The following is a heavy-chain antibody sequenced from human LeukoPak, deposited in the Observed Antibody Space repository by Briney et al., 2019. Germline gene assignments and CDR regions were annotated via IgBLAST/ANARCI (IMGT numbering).Heavy chain of an antibody. Sequence: PSETLSLTCTFSGGSISSYYWSWIRQPPGKGLECIGYIYYSGSTNYSPSLKSRVTISVDTSKNQFSLKLSSVTAADTAVYYCASLMTTVTASWFDPWGQGTLVTVSS. CDR3: ASLMTTVTASWFDP. D-gene: IGHD4-11*01. J-gene: IGHJ5*02. CDR2: IYYSGST. CDR1: GGSISSYY. V-gene: IGHV4-59*01.